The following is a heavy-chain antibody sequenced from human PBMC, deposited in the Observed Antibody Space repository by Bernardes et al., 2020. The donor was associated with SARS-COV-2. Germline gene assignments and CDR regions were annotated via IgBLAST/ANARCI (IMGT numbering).Heavy chain of an antibody. Sequence: SGPTLVKPTQTLTLTCTFSGFSLTTAGVGVGWIRQPPGKALEWLSLIYWNDDKRYRPSLKSRLTIVKDTSKNQVTLTLADMDPVDTATYYCAHCYGYSPYYFDDWDQGALGTVSS. CDR1: GFSLTTAGVG. J-gene: IGHJ4*02. V-gene: IGHV2-5*01. CDR3: AHCYGYSPYYFDD. D-gene: IGHD3-16*01. CDR2: IYWNDDK.